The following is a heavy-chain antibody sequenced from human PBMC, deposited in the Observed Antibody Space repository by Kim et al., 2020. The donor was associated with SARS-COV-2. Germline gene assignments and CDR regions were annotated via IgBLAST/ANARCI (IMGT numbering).Heavy chain of an antibody. D-gene: IGHD3-22*01. V-gene: IGHV1-69*13. CDR3: AREGSYYYDSSGYYAD. Sequence: SVKVSCKASGGTFSSYAISWVRQAPGQGLEWMGGIIPIFGTANYAQKFQGRVTITADESKSTAYMELSSLRSEDTAVYYCAREGSYYYDSSGYYADWGQGTLVTVSS. CDR1: GGTFSSYA. CDR2: IIPIFGTA. J-gene: IGHJ4*02.